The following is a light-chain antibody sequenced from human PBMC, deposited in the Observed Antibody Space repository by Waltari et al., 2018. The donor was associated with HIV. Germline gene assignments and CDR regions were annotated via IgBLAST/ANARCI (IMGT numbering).Light chain of an antibody. CDR3: CSYASDRSVL. J-gene: IGLJ2*01. V-gene: IGLV2-23*02. Sequence: QSALTQPAYVSGSPGQSITFSCTGTSSDIGSYNIVSWFQQHPGKAPKLMIYEVSKRPSGVSYRFSGSKSGNTASLTISGLQADDEADYYCCSYASDRSVLFGGGTKLTVL. CDR1: SSDIGSYNI. CDR2: EVS.